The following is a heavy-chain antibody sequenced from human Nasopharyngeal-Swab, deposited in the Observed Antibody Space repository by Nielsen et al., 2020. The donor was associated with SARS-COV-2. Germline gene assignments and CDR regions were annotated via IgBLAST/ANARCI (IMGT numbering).Heavy chain of an antibody. D-gene: IGHD7-27*01. CDR3: ARTLGSDDAFEI. V-gene: IGHV3-30*04. CDR2: ISYDGSNK. CDR1: GFTFSSYA. J-gene: IGHJ3*02. Sequence: GESLKISCAASGFTFSSYAMHWVRQAPGKGLEWVAVISYDGSNKYYADSVKGRFTISRDNSKNTLYLQMNSLRAEDTAVYYWARTLGSDDAFEIWGQGTMVTVSS.